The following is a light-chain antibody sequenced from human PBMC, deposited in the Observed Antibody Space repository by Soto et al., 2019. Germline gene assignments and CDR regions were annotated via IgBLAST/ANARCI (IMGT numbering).Light chain of an antibody. Sequence: DIQMTQSPSTLSASVGDRVTITCRASQSISSWLAWYQQKPGKDPKLLIYKASSVESGVPSRFSGSGSGTEFTLTISSLEPDDLAPYYCQQYNSFPTFGQGTKVEIK. CDR1: QSISSW. J-gene: IGKJ1*01. CDR2: KAS. CDR3: QQYNSFPT. V-gene: IGKV1-5*03.